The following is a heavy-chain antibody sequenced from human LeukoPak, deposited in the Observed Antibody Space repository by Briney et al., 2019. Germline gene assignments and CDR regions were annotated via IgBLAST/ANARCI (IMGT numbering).Heavy chain of an antibody. J-gene: IGHJ4*02. Sequence: ASVKVSCKASGYTFTGYYMHWVRQAPGQGLEWMGWVNPNSGGTNYAQKFQGRVTMTRDTSISTAYMELSRLRSDDTAVYYCARVPGQAGWLQSPLDYWGQGTLVTVSS. D-gene: IGHD5-24*01. CDR2: VNPNSGGT. V-gene: IGHV1-2*02. CDR3: ARVPGQAGWLQSPLDY. CDR1: GYTFTGYY.